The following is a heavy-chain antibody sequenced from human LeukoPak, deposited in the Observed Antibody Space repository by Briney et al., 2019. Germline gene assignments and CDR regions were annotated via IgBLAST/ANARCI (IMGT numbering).Heavy chain of an antibody. CDR1: GGSISSGGYY. V-gene: IGHV4-30-2*01. CDR3: ARCEAVNGTCYYYYMDV. J-gene: IGHJ6*03. Sequence: PSETLSLTCTVSGGSISSGGYYWSWIRQPPGKGLEWIGYIYHSGSTYYNPSLKSRVTISVDRSKNQFSLKLSSVTAADTAVYYCARCEAVNGTCYYYYMDVWGKGTTVTVSS. D-gene: IGHD6-19*01. CDR2: IYHSGST.